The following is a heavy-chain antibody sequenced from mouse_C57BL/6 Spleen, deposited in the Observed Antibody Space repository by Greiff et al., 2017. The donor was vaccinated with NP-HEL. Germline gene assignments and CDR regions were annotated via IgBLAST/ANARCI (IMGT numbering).Heavy chain of an antibody. CDR3: ASYYGSSPYWYFDV. J-gene: IGHJ1*03. Sequence: VQRVESDAELVKPGASVKISCKVSGYTFTDHTIHWMKQRPEQGLEWIGYIYPRDGSTKYNEKFKGKATLTADKSSSTAYMQLNSLTSEDSAVYFCASYYGSSPYWYFDVWGTGTTVTVSS. CDR2: IYPRDGST. CDR1: GYTFTDHT. D-gene: IGHD1-1*01. V-gene: IGHV1-78*01.